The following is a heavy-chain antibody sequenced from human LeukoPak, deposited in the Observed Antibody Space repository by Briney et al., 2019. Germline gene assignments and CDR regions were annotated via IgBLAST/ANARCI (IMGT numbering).Heavy chain of an antibody. D-gene: IGHD3-10*01. V-gene: IGHV3-48*03. CDR1: GFTFSSYE. Sequence: GGSLRLSCAASGFTFSSYEMNWVRQAPGKGLEWVSYISSSGSTIYYADSVKGRFTVSRDNAKNSLYLQMNSLRAEDTALYYCARDESGSFDYWGQGTLVTVSS. J-gene: IGHJ4*02. CDR2: ISSSGSTI. CDR3: ARDESGSFDY.